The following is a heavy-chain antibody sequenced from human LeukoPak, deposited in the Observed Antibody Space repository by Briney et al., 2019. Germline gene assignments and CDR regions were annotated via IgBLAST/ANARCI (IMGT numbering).Heavy chain of an antibody. V-gene: IGHV3-49*03. D-gene: IGHD3-10*01. CDR1: GFTFGDYA. J-gene: IGHJ4*02. CDR2: IRSKAYGGTT. Sequence: GGSLRLSCTVSGFTFGDYAMSWFRQAPGKGLEWVGFIRSKAYGGTTEYAASVKDRFTISRDDSKSIAYLQMNSLKTEDTAVYYCTRGWLGLWFGELLASLDYWGQGTLVTVSS. CDR3: TRGWLGLWFGELLASLDY.